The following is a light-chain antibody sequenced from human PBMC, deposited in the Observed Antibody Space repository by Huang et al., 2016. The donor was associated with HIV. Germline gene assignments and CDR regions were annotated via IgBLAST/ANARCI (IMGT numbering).Light chain of an antibody. V-gene: IGKV2-29*02. J-gene: IGKJ1*01. CDR2: EVS. CDR1: QSLLHTDGRTY. CDR3: MQGIHLPRT. Sequence: DIVMTQTPLSLSVTPGQPASISCKSSQSLLHTDGRTYLYWYLQKPGQSPLPLIYEVSRRFSGVSDRFSGSGSGTDFTLKISRVEAEDVGLYYCMQGIHLPRTFGQGTKVDMK.